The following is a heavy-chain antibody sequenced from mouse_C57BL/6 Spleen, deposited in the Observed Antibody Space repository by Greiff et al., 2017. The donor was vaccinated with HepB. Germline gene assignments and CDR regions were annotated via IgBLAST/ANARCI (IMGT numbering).Heavy chain of an antibody. CDR3: TRWDYDYDVAY. D-gene: IGHD2-4*01. CDR1: GYTFTDYE. CDR2: IDPETGGT. J-gene: IGHJ3*01. Sequence: QVQLQQSGAELVRPGASVTLSCKASGYTFTDYEMHWVKQTPVHGLEWIGAIDPETGGTAYNQKFKGKAILTADKSSSTAYMELRSLTSEDSAVYYCTRWDYDYDVAYWGQGTLVTVSA. V-gene: IGHV1-15*01.